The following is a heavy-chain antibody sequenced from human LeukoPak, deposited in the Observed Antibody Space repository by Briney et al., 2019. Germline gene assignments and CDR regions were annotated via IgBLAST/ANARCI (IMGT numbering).Heavy chain of an antibody. V-gene: IGHV1-46*01. J-gene: IGHJ4*02. CDR2: INPSGGST. Sequence: ASVKVSCKASGYTFTSYYMHWVRQAPGQGLEWMGIINPSGGSTSYAQKFQGRVTMTRDTSTSTVYMELSSLRSEDTAVYYCARAGLIRDFWSGYWFDYWGQGTLVTVSS. CDR1: GYTFTSYY. CDR3: ARAGLIRDFWSGYWFDY. D-gene: IGHD3-3*01.